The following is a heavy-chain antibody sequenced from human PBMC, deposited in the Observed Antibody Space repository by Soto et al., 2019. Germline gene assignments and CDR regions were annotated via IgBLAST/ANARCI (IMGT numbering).Heavy chain of an antibody. Sequence: TLTLTCTFSGFSLSKNEVGVGWIRQPPGKGLEWIGYIYYSGSTNYNPSLKSRVTISVDTSKNQFSLKLSSVTAADTAVYYCATTVAGTYYFDYWGQGTLVTVSS. D-gene: IGHD6-19*01. J-gene: IGHJ4*02. CDR2: IYYSGST. CDR1: GFSLSKNEVG. CDR3: ATTVAGTYYFDY. V-gene: IGHV4-61*08.